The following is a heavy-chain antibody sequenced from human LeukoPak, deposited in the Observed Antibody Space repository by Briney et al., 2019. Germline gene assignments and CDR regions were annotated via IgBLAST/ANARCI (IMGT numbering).Heavy chain of an antibody. CDR1: GFTVSSNY. D-gene: IGHD3-3*01. CDR3: ARGPPYYDLWSGYYTGDY. J-gene: IGHJ4*02. V-gene: IGHV3-53*05. Sequence: GGSLRLSCAASGFTVSSNYMSWVRQAPGKGLEWVSVIYSGGSTYYADSVKGRFTISRDNSKNTLYLQMNSLRAEDTAVYYCARGPPYYDLWSGYYTGDYWGQGTLVTVSS. CDR2: IYSGGST.